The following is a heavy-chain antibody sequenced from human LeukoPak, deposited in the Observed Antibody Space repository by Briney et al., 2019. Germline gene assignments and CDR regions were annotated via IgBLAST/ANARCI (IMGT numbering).Heavy chain of an antibody. CDR2: IYYSGST. CDR1: GGSISSGDYY. D-gene: IGHD2-2*01. CDR3: ARRYCSSTSCYAFDY. J-gene: IGHJ4*02. V-gene: IGHV4-30-4*08. Sequence: SETLSLTCTVSGGSISSGDYYWSWIRQPPGKGLEWIGYIYYSGSTYYNPSLKSRPTISVDTSKNQFSLKLSSVTAADTAVYYCARRYCSSTSCYAFDYWGQGTLVTVSS.